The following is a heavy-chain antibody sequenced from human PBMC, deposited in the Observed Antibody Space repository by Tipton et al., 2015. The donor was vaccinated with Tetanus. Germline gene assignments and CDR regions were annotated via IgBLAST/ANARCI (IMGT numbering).Heavy chain of an antibody. Sequence: GLVKPSGTLSLTCNVSGGSINTGDYYWSWIRQSPGKGLEWIGHVYYSGRTYYNPPLKSRVTISADMSKNQFSLKLTSVTAADTATYYCARMGFTYGQVVYWGQGTLVTVAS. CDR3: ARMGFTYGQVVY. CDR2: VYYSGRT. CDR1: GGSINTGDYY. D-gene: IGHD5-18*01. V-gene: IGHV4-30-4*01. J-gene: IGHJ4*02.